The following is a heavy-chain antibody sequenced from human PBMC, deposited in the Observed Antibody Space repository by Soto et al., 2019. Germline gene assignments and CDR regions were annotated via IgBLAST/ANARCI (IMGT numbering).Heavy chain of an antibody. CDR2: IYPGDSDT. D-gene: IGHD5-12*01. CDR1: GYSFTSYW. Sequence: GESLKISCKGSGYSFTSYWIGWVRQMPGKGLEWMGIIYPGDSDTRYSPSFQGQVTISADKSISTAYLQWSSLKASDTAMYYCARGGAEWLRLGHVFDYWGQGTLVTISS. J-gene: IGHJ4*02. V-gene: IGHV5-51*01. CDR3: ARGGAEWLRLGHVFDY.